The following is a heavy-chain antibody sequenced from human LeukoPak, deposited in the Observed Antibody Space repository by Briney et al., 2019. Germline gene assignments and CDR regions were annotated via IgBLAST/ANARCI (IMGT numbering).Heavy chain of an antibody. D-gene: IGHD5-24*01. CDR2: ISSDGVKT. V-gene: IGHV3-64*01. CDR3: ARSRDGYNLLDY. Sequence: GGSLRLSCAASGFTFSSYIMHWVRQAPGKGLEYVSSISSDGVKTYDANSVTGRFTTSRDNSENTQMGSLRAEDVAVYYCARSRDGYNLLDYWGQGTLVTVSS. CDR1: GFTFSSYI. J-gene: IGHJ4*02.